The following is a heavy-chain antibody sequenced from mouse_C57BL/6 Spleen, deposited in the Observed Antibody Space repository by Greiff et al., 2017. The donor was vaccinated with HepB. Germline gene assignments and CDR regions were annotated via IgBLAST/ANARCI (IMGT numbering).Heavy chain of an antibody. V-gene: IGHV1-78*01. CDR2: IYPRDGST. CDR1: GYTFTDHT. J-gene: IGHJ4*01. D-gene: IGHD2-1*01. Sequence: VMLVESDAELVKPGASVKISCKVSGYTFTDHTIHWMKQRPEQGLEWIGYIYPRDGSTKYNEKFKGKATLTADKSSSTAYMQLNSLTSEDSAVYFCARHYGNYGFEMDYWGQGTSVTVSS. CDR3: ARHYGNYGFEMDY.